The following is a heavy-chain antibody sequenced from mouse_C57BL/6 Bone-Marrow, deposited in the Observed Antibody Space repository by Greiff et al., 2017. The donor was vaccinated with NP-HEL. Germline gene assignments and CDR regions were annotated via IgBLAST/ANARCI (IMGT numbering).Heavy chain of an antibody. J-gene: IGHJ4*01. V-gene: IGHV14-1*01. Sequence: VQLQQSGAELVRPGASVKLSCTASGFNIKDYYMHWVKQRPEQGLEWIGRIDPEDGDTEYAPKFQGKATMTADTSSNTAYLQLSSLTSEDTAVYYCTTITTVVPSDAMDYWGQGTSVTVSS. CDR1: GFNIKDYY. CDR3: TTITTVVPSDAMDY. CDR2: IDPEDGDT. D-gene: IGHD1-1*01.